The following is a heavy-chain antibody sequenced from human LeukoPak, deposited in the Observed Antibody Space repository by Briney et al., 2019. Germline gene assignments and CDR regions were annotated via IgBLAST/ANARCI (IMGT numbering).Heavy chain of an antibody. D-gene: IGHD5-24*01. CDR1: GFTFSYYS. J-gene: IGHJ4*02. V-gene: IGHV3-48*01. Sequence: PGGSLRLSCAASGFTFSYYSMNWVRQAPGEGLEWVSYISSSSGTIYYADSVKGRFTISRDNGENSLYLQMNSLRAEDTAVYYCARSGSYGDFDELGGYNYELVYWGQGTLVTVSS. CDR3: ARSGSYGDFDELGGYNYELVY. CDR2: ISSSSGTI.